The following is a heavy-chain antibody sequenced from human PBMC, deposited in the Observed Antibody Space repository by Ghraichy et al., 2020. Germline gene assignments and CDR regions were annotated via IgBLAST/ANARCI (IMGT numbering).Heavy chain of an antibody. CDR2: INHSGST. CDR3: ARENNYYGSGITVWRPRTIVFDI. D-gene: IGHD3-10*01. J-gene: IGHJ3*02. CDR1: GGSFSGYY. V-gene: IGHV4-34*01. Sequence: SETLSLTCAVYGGSFSGYYWSWIRQPPGKGLEWIGEINHSGSTNYNPSLKSRVTISVDTSKNQFSLKLSSVTAADTAVYYCARENNYYGSGITVWRPRTIVFDIWGQGTMVTVSA.